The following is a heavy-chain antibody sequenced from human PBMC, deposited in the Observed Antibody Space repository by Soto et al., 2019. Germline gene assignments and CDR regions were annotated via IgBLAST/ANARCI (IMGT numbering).Heavy chain of an antibody. Sequence: GGSLRLSCAASGFTFISYAMSWVLQAPGKGLEWVSAISGSGGSTYYADSVKGRFTISRDNSKNTLYLQMNSLRAEDTAVYYCAKYNYYDSSGPGDYYYYGMDVWGQGTTVTVSS. CDR3: AKYNYYDSSGPGDYYYYGMDV. CDR1: GFTFISYA. J-gene: IGHJ6*02. CDR2: ISGSGGST. D-gene: IGHD3-22*01. V-gene: IGHV3-23*01.